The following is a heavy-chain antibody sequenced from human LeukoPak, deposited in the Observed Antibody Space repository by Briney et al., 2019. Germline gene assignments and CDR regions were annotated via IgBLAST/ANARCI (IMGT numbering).Heavy chain of an antibody. V-gene: IGHV3-30*02. CDR2: IRYDGSNK. Sequence: GGSLRLSCAASGFTFSSYGMHWVRQAPGKGLEWVAFIRYDGSNKYYADSVKGRFTISRDNSKNTLYLQMNSLRAEDTAVYYCAKFPIRTRWELIPFDYWGQGTLVTVSS. D-gene: IGHD1-26*01. CDR3: AKFPIRTRWELIPFDY. J-gene: IGHJ4*02. CDR1: GFTFSSYG.